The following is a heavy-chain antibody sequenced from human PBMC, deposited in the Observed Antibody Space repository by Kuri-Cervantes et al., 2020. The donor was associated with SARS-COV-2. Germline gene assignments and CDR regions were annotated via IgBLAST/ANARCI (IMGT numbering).Heavy chain of an antibody. CDR3: AKDGFVGGLGSPGRAYFQH. CDR1: GFTFSNYA. D-gene: IGHD2-15*01. J-gene: IGHJ1*01. V-gene: IGHV3-23*01. Sequence: LSLTCAASGFTFSNYAMNWVRPAPGKGLEWVSGITSTGRNTYYADSVKGRFTISREKSKNTLYLQMNSLRVEDTAVYYCAKDGFVGGLGSPGRAYFQHWGQGTLVTVSS. CDR2: ITSTGRNT.